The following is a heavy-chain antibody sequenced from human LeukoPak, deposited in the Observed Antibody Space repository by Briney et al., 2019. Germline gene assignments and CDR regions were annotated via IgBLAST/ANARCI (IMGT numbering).Heavy chain of an antibody. Sequence: GGSLRLSCAASGFTFSSYNMNWVRQAPGKGLEWVSYISSSSSTIYYADSVRGRFTISRDNPKNSLYLQMNSLRDEDTAVYYCARDYYDRTGYHDAFDIWGQGTMVTVSS. J-gene: IGHJ3*02. CDR2: ISSSSSTI. CDR3: ARDYYDRTGYHDAFDI. V-gene: IGHV3-48*02. D-gene: IGHD3-22*01. CDR1: GFTFSSYN.